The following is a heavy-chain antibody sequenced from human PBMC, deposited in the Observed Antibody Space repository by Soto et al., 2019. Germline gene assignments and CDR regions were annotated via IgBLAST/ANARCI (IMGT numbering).Heavy chain of an antibody. D-gene: IGHD3-10*01. J-gene: IGHJ4*02. V-gene: IGHV4-34*01. CDR2: INHSGST. Sequence: SETLSLTCAVYGGSFSGYYWNWIRQPPGKGLEWIGEINHSGSTNYNPSLKSRVTISLDTSKNQFSLKLSSMTAADTAVYYCARVYGRNFDYWGQGTLVTVSS. CDR3: ARVYGRNFDY. CDR1: GGSFSGYY.